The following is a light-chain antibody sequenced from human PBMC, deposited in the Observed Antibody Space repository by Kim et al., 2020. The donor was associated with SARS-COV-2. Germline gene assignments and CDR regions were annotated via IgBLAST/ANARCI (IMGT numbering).Light chain of an antibody. CDR1: SLRSYY. V-gene: IGLV3-19*01. J-gene: IGLJ2*01. CDR3: NSRDTNDIVL. CDR2: GKN. Sequence: VALVQTVRITVQGDSLRSYYATWYQQKPGQAPILLIYGKNNRPSGIPDRFSGSSSGNTASLTITGTQAGDEADYYCNSRDTNDIVLFGGGTKLTVL.